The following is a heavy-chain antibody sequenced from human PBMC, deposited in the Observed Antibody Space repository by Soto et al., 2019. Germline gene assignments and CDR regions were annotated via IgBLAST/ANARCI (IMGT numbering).Heavy chain of an antibody. D-gene: IGHD3-3*01. CDR1: GFTFSTYG. Sequence: QVQLVESGGGVVQSGRSLRPSCAASGFTFSTYGIHWVRQAPGKGLEWVAVIWYDGRNKYYADSVKGRFTISRDNAKNTMYLQMNSLRAEDTAVYYCARDSSPQYSDFWSGYGDYWGQGTLVIVSS. CDR2: IWYDGRNK. V-gene: IGHV3-33*01. J-gene: IGHJ4*02. CDR3: ARDSSPQYSDFWSGYGDY.